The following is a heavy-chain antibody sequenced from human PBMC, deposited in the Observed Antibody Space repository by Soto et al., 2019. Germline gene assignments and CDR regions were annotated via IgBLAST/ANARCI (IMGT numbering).Heavy chain of an antibody. V-gene: IGHV4-30-2*01. CDR2: IYHSGST. D-gene: IGHD5-12*01. J-gene: IGHJ5*02. CDR3: ASVTVATKKFDP. CDR1: GGSISSGGYS. Sequence: QLQLQESGSGLVKPSQTLSLTCAVSGGSISSGGYSWSWIRQPPGKGLEWIGYIYHSGSTYYNPSLTSRVTISVYRSKNQFSLKLSSVTAADTAVYYCASVTVATKKFDPWGQGTLVTVSS.